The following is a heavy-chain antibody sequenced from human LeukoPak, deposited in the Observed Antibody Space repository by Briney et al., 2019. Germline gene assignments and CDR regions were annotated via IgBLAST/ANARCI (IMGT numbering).Heavy chain of an antibody. Sequence: GGSLRLSCAASGFTFSSYAMHWVRQAPGKGLEWVAVISYDGSNKYYADSVKGRFTISRDNSKNTLYLQMNSLRAEDTALYYCARGSTGSNWLLDYWGQGTLVTVSS. V-gene: IGHV3-30-3*01. CDR3: ARGSTGSNWLLDY. D-gene: IGHD6-13*01. CDR1: GFTFSSYA. CDR2: ISYDGSNK. J-gene: IGHJ4*02.